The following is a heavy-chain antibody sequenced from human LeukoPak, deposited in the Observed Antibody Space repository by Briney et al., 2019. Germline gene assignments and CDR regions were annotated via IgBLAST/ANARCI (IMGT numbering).Heavy chain of an antibody. Sequence: EASVKVSCKASGYTFTSYDIHWVRQATGQGLEWMGWMNPNSGNTGYAQKFQGRVTMTRNTSISTAYMELSSLRSEDTAVYYCARGRLAATGWFDPWGQGTLVTVSS. CDR1: GYTFTSYD. D-gene: IGHD6-25*01. CDR2: MNPNSGNT. CDR3: ARGRLAATGWFDP. V-gene: IGHV1-8*01. J-gene: IGHJ5*02.